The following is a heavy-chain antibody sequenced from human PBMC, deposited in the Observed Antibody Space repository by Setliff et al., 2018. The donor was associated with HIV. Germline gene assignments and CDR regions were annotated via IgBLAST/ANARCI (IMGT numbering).Heavy chain of an antibody. D-gene: IGHD6-13*01. CDR1: GFSFTDYG. Sequence: GGSLRLSCAASGFSFTDYGMTWVRQAPGKGLEWIAYISSSSSPIYYAASVRGRFTISRDSGENSLYLQMNSLRVEDTAMYYCARDHGSNWYSTGLSAESFQQWGQGTLVTVSS. V-gene: IGHV3-48*01. CDR2: ISSSSSPI. CDR3: ARDHGSNWYSTGLSAESFQQ. J-gene: IGHJ1*01.